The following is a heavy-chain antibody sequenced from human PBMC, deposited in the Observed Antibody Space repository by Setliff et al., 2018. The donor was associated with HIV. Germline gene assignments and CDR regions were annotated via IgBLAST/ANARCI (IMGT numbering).Heavy chain of an antibody. J-gene: IGHJ4*02. CDR1: GGSIRSGNYY. V-gene: IGHV4-61*09. CDR3: VRDPGYSSGWSGTTFDY. D-gene: IGHD6-19*01. Sequence: PSETLSLTCTVSGGSIRSGNYYWSWIRQPAGEGLEWVGHIQTTGTTNYNPSLKDRVTISVDTSKNQLSLKWRFVTAADTAVYYCVRDPGYSSGWSGTTFDYWGQGTLVTVSS. CDR2: IQTTGTT.